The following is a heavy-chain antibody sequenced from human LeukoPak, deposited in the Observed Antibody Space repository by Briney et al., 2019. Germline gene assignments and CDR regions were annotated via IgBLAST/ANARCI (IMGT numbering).Heavy chain of an antibody. CDR2: ISSSSSYI. V-gene: IGHV3-21*01. J-gene: IGHJ4*02. D-gene: IGHD5-18*01. CDR1: GFTFSGYS. CDR3: ARVNTAMVTAEIDY. Sequence: GGSLRLSCAASGFTFSGYSMNWIRQAPGKGLEWVSSISSSSSYIYYADSVKGRFTISRDNAKNSLYLQMNSLRAEDTAVYYCARVNTAMVTAEIDYWGQGTLVTVSS.